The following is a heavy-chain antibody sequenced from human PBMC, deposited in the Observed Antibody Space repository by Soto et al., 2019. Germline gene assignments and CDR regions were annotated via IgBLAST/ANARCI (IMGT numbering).Heavy chain of an antibody. CDR3: ARLVYGDYDLGAFDI. J-gene: IGHJ3*02. CDR2: ISSSSSTI. CDR1: GFTFSSYS. V-gene: IGHV3-48*01. Sequence: GGSLRLSCAASGFTFSSYSMNWVRQAPGKGLEWVSYISSSSSTIYYADSVKGRFTISRYNAKNSLYLQMNSLRAEDTAVYYCARLVYGDYDLGAFDIWGQGTMVTVSS. D-gene: IGHD4-17*01.